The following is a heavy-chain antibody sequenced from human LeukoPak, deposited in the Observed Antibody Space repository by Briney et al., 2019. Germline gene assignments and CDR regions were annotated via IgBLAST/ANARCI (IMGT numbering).Heavy chain of an antibody. CDR2: IYYSGST. J-gene: IGHJ3*02. D-gene: IGHD5-24*01. V-gene: IGHV4-39*07. CDR3: ARDHKGGDGADAFDI. Sequence: PSETLSLTCTVSGGSINSRDYYWGWIRQPPGKGLDWIGSIYYSGSTYYNPSLKSRVTISVDTSKNQFSLKLSSVTAADTALYYCARDHKGGDGADAFDIWGHGTMVTVSS. CDR1: GGSINSRDYY.